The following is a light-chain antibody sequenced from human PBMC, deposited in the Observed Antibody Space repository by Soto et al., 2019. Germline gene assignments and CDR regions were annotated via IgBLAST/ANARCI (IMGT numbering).Light chain of an antibody. V-gene: IGKV3-15*01. Sequence: EIVMTQSPATLSVSPGERATLSCRASQSVRSNLAWYQQKPGQPPRLLIYGASTRATGIPARFSGSGSGTEFTLTISSLQSEDFVVYYCQQYRTFGQGTKVEIK. CDR1: QSVRSN. CDR2: GAS. CDR3: QQYRT. J-gene: IGKJ1*01.